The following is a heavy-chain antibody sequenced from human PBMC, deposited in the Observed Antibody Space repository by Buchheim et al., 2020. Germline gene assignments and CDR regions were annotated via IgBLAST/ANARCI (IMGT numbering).Heavy chain of an antibody. CDR3: ARALTSPEMGVFDP. CDR1: GYTFSNYH. Sequence: QVQLVQSGAEVKKPGASVKVSCKASGYTFSNYHINWVRQATGQGPEWMGWVHPHNGHTGYAQKFQGRVTMTRNTSIRTAYMELSSLRSEDTAVYYCARALTSPEMGVFDPWGQGTL. D-gene: IGHD5-24*01. V-gene: IGHV1-8*01. J-gene: IGHJ5*02. CDR2: VHPHNGHT.